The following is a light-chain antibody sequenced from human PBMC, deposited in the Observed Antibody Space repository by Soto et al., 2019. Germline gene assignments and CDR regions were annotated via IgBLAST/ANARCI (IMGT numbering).Light chain of an antibody. CDR2: DVS. Sequence: QSALTQPASVSGSPGQSITISCTGTSSDVGGYDYVSWYQQYPGKAPKLMIYDVSKRPSGVPDRFSGSKSGNTASLTISGLQAEDEADYYCCSYAGSYTYWVFGGGTKVTVL. CDR1: SSDVGGYDY. V-gene: IGLV2-11*01. CDR3: CSYAGSYTYWV. J-gene: IGLJ3*02.